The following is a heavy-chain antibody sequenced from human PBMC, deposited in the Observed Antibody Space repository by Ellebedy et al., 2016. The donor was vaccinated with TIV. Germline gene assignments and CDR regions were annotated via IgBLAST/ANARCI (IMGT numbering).Heavy chain of an antibody. Sequence: SETLSLTXAVYGGSFSGYYWSWIRQPPGKGLEWIGEINHSGSTNYNPSLKSRVTISVDKSKNQFSLKLSSVTAADTAVYYCARDQGSGSYYFGYWGQGTLVTVSS. CDR2: INHSGST. V-gene: IGHV4-34*01. D-gene: IGHD3-10*01. CDR1: GGSFSGYY. CDR3: ARDQGSGSYYFGY. J-gene: IGHJ4*02.